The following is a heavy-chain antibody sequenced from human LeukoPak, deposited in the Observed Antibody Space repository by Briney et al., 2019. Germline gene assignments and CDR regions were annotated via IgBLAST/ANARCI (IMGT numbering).Heavy chain of an antibody. CDR1: GGSFSGYY. V-gene: IGHV4-34*01. D-gene: IGHD6-13*01. Sequence: PSETLSLTCAVYGGSFSGYYWSWIRQPPGKGLEWIGEINHSGSTNYNPSLKSRVTISVDTSKNQFSLKLSSVTAADTAVYYCARRWYSSSWYAKFDYWGQGTLVTVSS. J-gene: IGHJ4*02. CDR2: INHSGST. CDR3: ARRWYSSSWYAKFDY.